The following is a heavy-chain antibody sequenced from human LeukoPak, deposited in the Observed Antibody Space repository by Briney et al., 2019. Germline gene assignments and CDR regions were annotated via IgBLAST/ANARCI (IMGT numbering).Heavy chain of an antibody. D-gene: IGHD2-15*01. CDR1: GFTFGGYT. CDR3: ARDAGIVAFDI. J-gene: IGHJ3*02. CDR2: ISSSLNM. V-gene: IGHV3-21*01. Sequence: GGSMRLSCAASGFTFGGYTINWVRLAPGKGLEWVSSISSSLNMYFAESVKGRFTISRDSARNSVSLQLNSLRVEDTAVYYCARDAGIVAFDIWGQGTVVTVSS.